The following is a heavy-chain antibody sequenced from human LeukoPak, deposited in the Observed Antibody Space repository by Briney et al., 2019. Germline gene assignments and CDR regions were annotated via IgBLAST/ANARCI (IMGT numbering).Heavy chain of an antibody. V-gene: IGHV3-23*01. D-gene: IGHD5-12*01. CDR1: GFTFSSYA. CDR2: ISGSGGST. J-gene: IGHJ4*02. CDR3: ARESGYAVGDF. Sequence: PGGSLRLSCAASGFTFSSYAMSWVRQAPGKGLEWVSAISGSGGSTYYADSVKGRFTISRDNSKNTLYLQMNNLRADDTAFYYCARESGYAVGDFWGRGTLVTVSS.